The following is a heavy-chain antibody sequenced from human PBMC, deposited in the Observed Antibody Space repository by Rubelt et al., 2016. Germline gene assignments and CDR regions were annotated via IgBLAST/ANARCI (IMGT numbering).Heavy chain of an antibody. V-gene: IGHV3-48*02. CDR2: ISSSSSSI. CDR3: ARWPYYYDSSGSGY. CDR1: GFTFSSYS. J-gene: IGHJ4*02. Sequence: EVHLVESGGGLVQPGGSLRLSCAASGFTFSSYSMNWVRQAPGKGLGWVSYISSSSSSIYYAASVKGGFPISRDNAKNSLYLQMNSLGDEETAVYYCARWPYYYDSSGSGYWGQGTLVTVSS. D-gene: IGHD3-22*01.